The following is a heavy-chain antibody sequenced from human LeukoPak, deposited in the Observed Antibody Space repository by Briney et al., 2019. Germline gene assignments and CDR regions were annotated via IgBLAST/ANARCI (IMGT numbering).Heavy chain of an antibody. CDR1: GYNFPTYW. D-gene: IGHD1-1*01. Sequence: GESLKISCKASGYNFPTYWIGWVRQMPGKGLECMGIIYPGDSDTTYSPSFQGRVTISVDRSINTAYLQWNTLTASDTAVYYCARQGDNTAWPYWGQGTLVTVSS. CDR3: ARQGDNTAWPY. CDR2: IYPGDSDT. J-gene: IGHJ4*02. V-gene: IGHV5-51*01.